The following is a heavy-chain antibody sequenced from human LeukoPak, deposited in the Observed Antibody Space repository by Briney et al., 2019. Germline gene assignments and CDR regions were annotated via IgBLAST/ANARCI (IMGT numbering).Heavy chain of an antibody. V-gene: IGHV4-59*01. J-gene: IGHJ6*03. CDR1: GGSINSYY. D-gene: IGHD4-23*01. CDR2: IFYSGST. Sequence: SETLSLTCTVSGGSINSYYWSWIRQPPGKGLEWIGYIFYSGSTNYSHSLKSRITISVDTSKNQFSLRLSSVTAADTAVYYCARGDYGGNSFNVYYYMDVWGKGTTVTVSS. CDR3: ARGDYGGNSFNVYYYMDV.